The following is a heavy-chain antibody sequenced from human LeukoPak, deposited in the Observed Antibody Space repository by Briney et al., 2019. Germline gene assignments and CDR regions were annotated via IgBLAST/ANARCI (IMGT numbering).Heavy chain of an antibody. CDR2: LYYSGST. Sequence: PSETLSLTCTVSGGSISSSYWSWIRQRQGKGLEWMGYLYYSGSTNYNPSLKSRVTISVDTSKTQFSLKLSSVTAADTAVYYCAREFYDSSGYYYGNFDDWGQGSLVTVSS. J-gene: IGHJ4*02. CDR1: GGSISSSY. CDR3: AREFYDSSGYYYGNFDD. V-gene: IGHV4-59*01. D-gene: IGHD3-22*01.